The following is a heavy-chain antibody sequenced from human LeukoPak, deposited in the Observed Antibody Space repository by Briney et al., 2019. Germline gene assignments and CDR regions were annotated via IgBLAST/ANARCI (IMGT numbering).Heavy chain of an antibody. J-gene: IGHJ4*02. V-gene: IGHV3-30-3*01. Sequence: GRSLRLSCAASGFTFSSYAMHWVRQAPGQGLEWVAVISYDGSNKYYADSVKGRFTISRDNSKNTLYLQMNSLRAEDTAVYYCARDDSSGYYPTMPDYWGQGTLVTVSS. CDR3: ARDDSSGYYPTMPDY. D-gene: IGHD3-22*01. CDR2: ISYDGSNK. CDR1: GFTFSSYA.